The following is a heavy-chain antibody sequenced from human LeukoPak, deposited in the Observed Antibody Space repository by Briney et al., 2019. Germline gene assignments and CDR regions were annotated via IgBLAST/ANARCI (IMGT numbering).Heavy chain of an antibody. CDR3: AKKYSTGLDP. CDR2: INGSGGST. CDR1: GFTFSSYA. V-gene: IGHV3-23*01. D-gene: IGHD1-26*01. J-gene: IGHJ5*02. Sequence: PGGSLRLSFAASGFTFSSYAMSWVRQAPGKGLEWVSDINGSGGSTYYADSVKGRFTISRDNSKNTLYLQMNSLRAEDTAVYYCAKKYSTGLDPWGQGTLVTVSS.